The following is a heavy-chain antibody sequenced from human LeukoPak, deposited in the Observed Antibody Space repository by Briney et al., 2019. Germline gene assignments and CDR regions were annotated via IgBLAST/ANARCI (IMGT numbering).Heavy chain of an antibody. J-gene: IGHJ4*02. V-gene: IGHV4-59*01. CDR2: IYYSGST. D-gene: IGHD2-15*01. CDR3: ARDVGLDY. Sequence: PSETLSLTCSVSGVSISTYYWSWIRQPPGKGLEWIGYIYYSGSTSYNPSLKSRVTISVDTSKSQFSLKLSSVTAADTAIYYCARDVGLDYWGQGILATVSS. CDR1: GVSISTYY.